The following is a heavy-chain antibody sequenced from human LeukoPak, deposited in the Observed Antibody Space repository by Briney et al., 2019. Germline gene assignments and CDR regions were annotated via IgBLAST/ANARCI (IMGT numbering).Heavy chain of an antibody. Sequence: PGGSLRLSCVASGFTFTSYWMNWVRQAPGKGLEWVANIKQDGSEKNYVDSVKGRFTVSRDNAKNSLYLQMNSLRAEDTAIYYCVGGSGYWGQGTLVTVSS. CDR2: IKQDGSEK. CDR1: GFTFTSYW. J-gene: IGHJ4*02. V-gene: IGHV3-7*01. CDR3: VGGSGY. D-gene: IGHD3-10*01.